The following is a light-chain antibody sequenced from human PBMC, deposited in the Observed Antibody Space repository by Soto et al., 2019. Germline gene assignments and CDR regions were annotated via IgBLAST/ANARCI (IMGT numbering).Light chain of an antibody. CDR1: SSDVGGYNY. J-gene: IGLJ1*01. V-gene: IGLV2-14*01. CDR2: DVT. Sequence: QSVLTQPASVSGSPGQSITISCTGTSSDVGGYNYVSWYQQHPGKAPKLIIYDVTNRPSGLSYRFSASKSGSTASLTISGLQAEDEADYYCCSYAGSSTWVFGTGTKVTVL. CDR3: CSYAGSSTWV.